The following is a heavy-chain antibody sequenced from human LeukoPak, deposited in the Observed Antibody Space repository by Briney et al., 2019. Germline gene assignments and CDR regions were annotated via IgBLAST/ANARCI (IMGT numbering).Heavy chain of an antibody. D-gene: IGHD2-21*02. CDR2: ISAYNGNT. Sequence: ASVKVSCKASGYTFTSYGISWVRQAPGQGLEWMGWISAYNGNTNYAQKLQGRVTMTTDTSTSTAYMELRSLRSDDTAVYYCARSGPWPGDLTNWFDPWGQGTLVTVSS. CDR3: ARSGPWPGDLTNWFDP. V-gene: IGHV1-18*01. J-gene: IGHJ5*02. CDR1: GYTFTSYG.